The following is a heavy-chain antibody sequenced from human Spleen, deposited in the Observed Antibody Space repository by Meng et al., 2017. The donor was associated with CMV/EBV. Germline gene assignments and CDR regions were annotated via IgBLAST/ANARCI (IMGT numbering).Heavy chain of an antibody. CDR1: GFTFSSYA. CDR3: AKDRGSYYDFWSGYSTAVDY. CDR2: ISGSGGST. D-gene: IGHD3-3*01. V-gene: IGHV3-23*01. Sequence: EGSLRLSCAASGFTFSSYAMSWVRQAPGKGLEWVSAISGSGGSTYYADSVKGRFTISRDNSKNTLYLQMNSLRAEDTAVYYCAKDRGSYYDFWSGYSTAVDYWGQGTLVTVSS. J-gene: IGHJ4*02.